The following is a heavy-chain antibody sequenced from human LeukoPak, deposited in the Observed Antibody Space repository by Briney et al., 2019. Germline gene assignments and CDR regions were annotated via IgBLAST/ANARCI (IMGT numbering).Heavy chain of an antibody. CDR2: ICSSGST. D-gene: IGHD3-10*01. CDR3: AREYRGSRRSDAFDI. Sequence: GGSLRLSCAASGFTVSSNYMSWVRQAPGKGLEWVSVICSSGSTYYADSVKGRFTISRDNSKNTLYLQMNSLRAEDTAVYYCAREYRGSRRSDAFDIWGQGTMVTVSS. CDR1: GFTVSSNY. V-gene: IGHV3-53*01. J-gene: IGHJ3*02.